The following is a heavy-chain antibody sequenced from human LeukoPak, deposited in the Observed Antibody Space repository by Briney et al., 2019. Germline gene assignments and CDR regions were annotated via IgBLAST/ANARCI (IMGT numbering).Heavy chain of an antibody. CDR1: GYSISSGYY. J-gene: IGHJ5*02. CDR3: ARIVVPAAILNWFDP. V-gene: IGHV4-38-2*02. Sequence: PSETLSLTCTVSGYSISSGYYWGWIRQPPGKGLEWTGSIYHSGSTYYNPSLKSRVTISVDTSKNQFSLKLSSVTAADTAVYYCARIVVPAAILNWFDPWGQGTLVTVSS. D-gene: IGHD2-2*02. CDR2: IYHSGST.